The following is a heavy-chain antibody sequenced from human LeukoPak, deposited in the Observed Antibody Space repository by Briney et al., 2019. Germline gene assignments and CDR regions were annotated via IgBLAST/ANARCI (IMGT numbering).Heavy chain of an antibody. J-gene: IGHJ4*02. Sequence: ASVKVSCKASGGTFSSYAISWVRQAPGQGLEWMGRIIPILGIANYAQKFQGRVTITADKSTSTAYMELSSLRSEDTAVYYCARGGGISMKIPNYYFDYWGQGTLVTVSS. CDR2: IIPILGIA. V-gene: IGHV1-69*04. D-gene: IGHD3-22*01. CDR3: ARGGGISMKIPNYYFDY. CDR1: GGTFSSYA.